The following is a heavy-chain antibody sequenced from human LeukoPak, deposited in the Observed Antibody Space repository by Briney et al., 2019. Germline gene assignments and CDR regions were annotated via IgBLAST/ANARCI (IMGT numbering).Heavy chain of an antibody. J-gene: IGHJ4*02. D-gene: IGHD3-22*01. CDR3: AKTSHLASYYYDSSGYYGDY. V-gene: IGHV3-23*01. Sequence: GGSLRLSCAASGFTFSSYAMSWVRQAPGKGLEWVSAISGSGGSTYYADSVKGRFTISRDNPKNTLYLQMNSLRAEDTAVYYCAKTSHLASYYYDSSGYYGDYWGQGTLVTVSS. CDR1: GFTFSSYA. CDR2: ISGSGGST.